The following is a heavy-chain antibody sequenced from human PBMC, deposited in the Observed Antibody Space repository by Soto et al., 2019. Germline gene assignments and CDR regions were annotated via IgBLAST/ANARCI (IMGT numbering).Heavy chain of an antibody. V-gene: IGHV4-31*03. CDR1: GGSISSGGYY. CDR3: ARRWIQLDPYYYYGLDV. J-gene: IGHJ6*02. D-gene: IGHD5-18*01. Sequence: SETLSLTCTVSGGSISSGGYYWSWIRQHPGKGLEWIGYIYYSGSTYYNPSLKSRVTISVDTSKNQFSLKLSSVTAADTAVYYCARRWIQLDPYYYYGLDVWGQGTTVTVSS. CDR2: IYYSGST.